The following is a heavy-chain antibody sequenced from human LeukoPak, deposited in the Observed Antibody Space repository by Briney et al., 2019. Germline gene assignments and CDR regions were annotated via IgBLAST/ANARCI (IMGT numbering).Heavy chain of an antibody. J-gene: IGHJ4*02. Sequence: QPWGSLRLSCAASGFTFSSYAMSWVRQAPGKGLEWVSAISGSGGSTYYADSVKGRFTISRDNAKNSLYLQMNSLRVEDTAVYYCAGMQKSSSWAAFDYWGQGTLVTVSS. CDR2: ISGSGGST. D-gene: IGHD6-13*01. V-gene: IGHV3-23*01. CDR1: GFTFSSYA. CDR3: AGMQKSSSWAAFDY.